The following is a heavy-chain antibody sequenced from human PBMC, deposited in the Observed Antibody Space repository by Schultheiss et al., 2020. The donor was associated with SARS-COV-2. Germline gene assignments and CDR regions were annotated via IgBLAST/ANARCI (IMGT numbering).Heavy chain of an antibody. D-gene: IGHD6-13*01. V-gene: IGHV4-4*07. Sequence: SETLSLTCSVSGASISSDYWTWIRQPAGKGLEWIGRIHTSGTTNFNSSLKSRVTMSVDTSKNQFSLKLSSVTAADTAVYYCARVKQQLVQGWGQGTLVTVSS. J-gene: IGHJ4*02. CDR1: GASISSDY. CDR3: ARVKQQLVQG. CDR2: IHTSGTT.